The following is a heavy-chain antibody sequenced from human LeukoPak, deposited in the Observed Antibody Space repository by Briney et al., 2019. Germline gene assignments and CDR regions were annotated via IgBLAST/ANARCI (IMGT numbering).Heavy chain of an antibody. V-gene: IGHV3-30*18. CDR1: GFTFSSYG. CDR3: AKDSSRWYAGY. Sequence: GGSLRLSCAASGFTFSSYGMHWVRQAPGKGLEWVAVISYDGSNKYYADSVKGRFTISRDNSKNTLYLQMNSPRAEDTAVYYCAKDSSRWYAGYWGQGTLVTVSS. D-gene: IGHD6-13*01. J-gene: IGHJ4*02. CDR2: ISYDGSNK.